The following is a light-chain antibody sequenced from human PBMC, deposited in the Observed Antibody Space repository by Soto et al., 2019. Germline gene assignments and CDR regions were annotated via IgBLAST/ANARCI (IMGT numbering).Light chain of an antibody. J-gene: IGLJ2*01. CDR1: SSNIGNNY. CDR3: GTWDGSLSAVI. CDR2: DNN. Sequence: QSVLTQPPSVSAAPGQKVTISCSGSSSNIGNNYVSWYQQLPGTAPKLPIYDNNKRPSGIPDRFSGSKSGTSATLGITGLQTGDEADYYCGTWDGSLSAVIFGGGTKLTVL. V-gene: IGLV1-51*01.